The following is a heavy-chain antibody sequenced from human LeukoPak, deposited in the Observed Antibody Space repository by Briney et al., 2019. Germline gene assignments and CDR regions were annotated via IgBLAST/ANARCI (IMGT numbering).Heavy chain of an antibody. CDR3: ASTARWLFFDS. J-gene: IGHJ4*02. CDR2: ISYSGST. V-gene: IGHV4-59*01. D-gene: IGHD3-22*01. CDR1: GGSITGYY. Sequence: SETLSLTCTVSGGSITGYYWSWVRQPPGKGLECIGHISYSGSTSYNPSLRSRVTMSVDTSKNQFSLKLTSVTAADTAVYYCASTARWLFFDSWGPGILVTVSS.